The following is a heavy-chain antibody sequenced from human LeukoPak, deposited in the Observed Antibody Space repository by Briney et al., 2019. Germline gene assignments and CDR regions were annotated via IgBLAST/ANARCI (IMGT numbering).Heavy chain of an antibody. CDR3: ARDRGHNWFDP. Sequence: SETLSLTCTLSGGSISNSRYYWDWIRQPPGKGLEWIGSIYYSGSTYYNPSLKSRVTISVDTSKNQFSLKLSSVTAADTAVYYCARDRGHNWFDPWGQGTLVTVSS. CDR2: IYYSGST. J-gene: IGHJ5*02. V-gene: IGHV4-39*07. D-gene: IGHD3-10*01. CDR1: GGSISNSRYY.